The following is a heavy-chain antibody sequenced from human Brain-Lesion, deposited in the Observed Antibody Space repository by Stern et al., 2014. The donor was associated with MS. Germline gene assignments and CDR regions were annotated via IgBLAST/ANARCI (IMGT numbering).Heavy chain of an antibody. CDR2: IFNSGST. V-gene: IGHV4-61*02. CDR1: GGSISSGGYY. D-gene: IGHD2-2*01. Sequence: QVQLQESGPGLVKPSQTLSLSCTVSGGSISSGGYYWSWIRQPAGKGLEWIGRIFNSGSTRYNPSLKSRVTISIDTSHNQFSLRLNSMTAADTAVYYCARGRVVPGFQYYATDVWGQGTTVIVSS. J-gene: IGHJ6*02. CDR3: ARGRVVPGFQYYATDV.